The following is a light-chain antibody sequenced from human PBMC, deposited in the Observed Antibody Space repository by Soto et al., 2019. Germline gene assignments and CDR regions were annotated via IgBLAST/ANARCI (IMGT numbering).Light chain of an antibody. V-gene: IGKV1-9*01. J-gene: IGKJ1*01. CDR3: QKLNAYPTWT. CDR1: QGISSN. Sequence: QLTQSPSSLSASVGDRVTITCRASQGISSNLAWYQQKPGRAPKLLIFGASTLQSGVPSRFSGSGPGTDFTLTISSLQPEDFATYFCQKLNAYPTWTFGQGTKVDIK. CDR2: GAS.